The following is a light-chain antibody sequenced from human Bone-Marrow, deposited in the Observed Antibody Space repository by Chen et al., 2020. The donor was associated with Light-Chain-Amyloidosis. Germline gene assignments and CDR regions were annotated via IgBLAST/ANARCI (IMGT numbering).Light chain of an antibody. CDR2: RDT. J-gene: IGLJ2*01. CDR3: QSAESSGTYEVI. CDR1: DLPTKY. V-gene: IGLV3-25*03. Sequence: SYELTQPPSVSVSPGQTARITCSGDDLPTKYAYWYQQKPGQAPVLVIHRDTERPSGISERFSGSSSETTATLTISGVQAEDEADYHCQSAESSGTYEVIFGGGTKLTVL.